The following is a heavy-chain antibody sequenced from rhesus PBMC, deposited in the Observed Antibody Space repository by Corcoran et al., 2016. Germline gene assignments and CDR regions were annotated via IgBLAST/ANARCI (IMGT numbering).Heavy chain of an antibody. CDR2: ISGSSGST. D-gene: IGHD3-16*01. J-gene: IGHJ4*01. CDR3: ARDLTSGSYYFDY. Sequence: QVQLQESGPGVVKPSETLSLTCAVSGGSISGYYLWSWIRQPPGKGLEWIGYISGSSGSTYYNPSLKSRVTISTETSKNQFSLKLSSVTAADTAVYYCARDLTSGSYYFDYWGQGVLVTVSS. V-gene: IGHV4-165*01. CDR1: GGSISGYY.